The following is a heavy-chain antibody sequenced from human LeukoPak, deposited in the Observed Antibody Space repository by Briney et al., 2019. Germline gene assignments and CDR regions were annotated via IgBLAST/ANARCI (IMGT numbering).Heavy chain of an antibody. D-gene: IGHD3-22*01. CDR1: GYTLTELS. CDR2: FDPEDGET. V-gene: IGHV1-24*01. J-gene: IGHJ3*02. Sequence: ASVKVSCKVSGYTLTELSMHWVRQAPGKGLEWMGGFDPEDGETIYAQKFQGGVTMTEDTSTDTAYMELSSLRSEDTAVYYCAAMSGYYSHDAFDIWGQGTMVTVSS. CDR3: AAMSGYYSHDAFDI.